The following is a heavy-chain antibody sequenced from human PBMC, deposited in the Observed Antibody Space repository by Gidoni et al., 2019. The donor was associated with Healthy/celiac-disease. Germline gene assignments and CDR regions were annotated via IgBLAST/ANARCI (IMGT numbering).Heavy chain of an antibody. CDR3: AHRRQGARIVGATNWFDP. D-gene: IGHD1-26*01. J-gene: IGHJ5*02. V-gene: IGHV2-5*01. CDR1: TSGVG. CDR2: IYWNDDK. Sequence: TSGVGVGWIRQPPGKALEWLALIYWNDDKRYSPSLKSRLTITKDTSKNQVVLTMTNMDPVDTATYYCAHRRQGARIVGATNWFDPWGQGTLVTVSS.